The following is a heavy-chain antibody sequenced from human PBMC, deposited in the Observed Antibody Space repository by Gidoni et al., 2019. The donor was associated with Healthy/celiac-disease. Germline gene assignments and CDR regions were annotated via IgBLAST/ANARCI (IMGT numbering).Heavy chain of an antibody. CDR3: TRSEAYDSSGYYPVDP. D-gene: IGHD3-22*01. Sequence: EVQLVESGGGLVKPGRSLRLSCTASGFTFGDYAMSWFRQAPGKGLEWVGFIRSKAYGGTTEYAASVKGRFTISRDDSKSIAYLQMNSLKTEDTAVYYCTRSEAYDSSGYYPVDPWGQGTMVTVSS. CDR1: GFTFGDYA. J-gene: IGHJ3*01. CDR2: IRSKAYGGTT. V-gene: IGHV3-49*05.